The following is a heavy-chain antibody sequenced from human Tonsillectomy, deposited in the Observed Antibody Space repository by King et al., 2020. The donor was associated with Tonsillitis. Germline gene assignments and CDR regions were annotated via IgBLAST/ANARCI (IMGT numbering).Heavy chain of an antibody. CDR2: ISGSGGYT. Sequence: EVQLVESGGGLVQPGGSLRLSCAAAGLTFSSYAMSWVRQAPGKGLEWVSAISGSGGYTYYADSVKGRFTISRDNSKNTLYLQMNSPRAEDTAVYYCATSLYWIGVRCDGDATLPYGMDVWGQGTTVTVS. CDR3: ATSLYWIGVRCDGDATLPYGMDV. CDR1: GLTFSSYA. J-gene: IGHJ6*02. D-gene: IGHD4-17*01. V-gene: IGHV3-23*04.